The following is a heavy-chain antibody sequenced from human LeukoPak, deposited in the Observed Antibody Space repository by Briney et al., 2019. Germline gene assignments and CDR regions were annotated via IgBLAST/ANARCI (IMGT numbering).Heavy chain of an antibody. Sequence: ASVKVSRKASGYTFTGYYMHWVRQAPGQGLEWMGWINPNSGGTNYAQKFQGRVTMTRDTSISTAYMELSRLRSDDTAVYYCARDRGSEYCSSTSCYHYYYYMDVWAKGTTVTVSS. CDR3: ARDRGSEYCSSTSCYHYYYYMDV. V-gene: IGHV1-2*02. CDR1: GYTFTGYY. D-gene: IGHD2-2*01. CDR2: INPNSGGT. J-gene: IGHJ6*03.